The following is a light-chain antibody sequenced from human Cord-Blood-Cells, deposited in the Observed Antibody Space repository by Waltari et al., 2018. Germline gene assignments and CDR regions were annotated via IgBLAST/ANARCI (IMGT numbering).Light chain of an antibody. CDR1: QSISSY. Sequence: DIQMTQSPSSLSASVGDRVTITCRASQSISSYLNWYQQKPGKAPKLLIYAASSLQSGVPSRFSGSGSGTDFTLTISCLQPEDFATYYYQQSYSTPFTVGPGTKVDIK. V-gene: IGKV1-39*01. CDR2: AAS. CDR3: QQSYSTPFT. J-gene: IGKJ3*01.